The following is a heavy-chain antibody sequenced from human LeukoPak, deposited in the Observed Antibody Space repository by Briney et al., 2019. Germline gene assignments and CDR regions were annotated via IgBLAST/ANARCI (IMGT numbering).Heavy chain of an antibody. J-gene: IGHJ3*02. V-gene: IGHV3-23*01. CDR3: ATLDDYYDSSGYTANAFDI. CDR2: ISGSGGST. CDR1: GFTFSSYS. Sequence: GGSLRLSCAASGFTFSSYSMNWVRQAPGKGLEWVSAISGSGGSTYYADSVKGRFTISRDNSKNTLYLQMNSLRAEDTAVYYCATLDDYYDSSGYTANAFDIWGQGTMVTVSS. D-gene: IGHD3-22*01.